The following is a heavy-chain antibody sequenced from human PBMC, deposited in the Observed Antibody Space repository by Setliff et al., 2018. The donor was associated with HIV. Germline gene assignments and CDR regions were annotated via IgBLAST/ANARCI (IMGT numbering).Heavy chain of an antibody. CDR2: IHPGDSET. V-gene: IGHV5-51*01. CDR1: GYSFTTYY. Sequence: GESLKISCKGSGYSFTTYYIGWVRQMSGKGLEWMGIIHPGDSETRYSPSFQGQVTISADKSISTAYLQWSSLKASDTAIYYCALLRGYYYGSGSYFLGYMDVWGKGTTVTVSS. CDR3: ALLRGYYYGSGSYFLGYMDV. D-gene: IGHD3-10*01. J-gene: IGHJ6*03.